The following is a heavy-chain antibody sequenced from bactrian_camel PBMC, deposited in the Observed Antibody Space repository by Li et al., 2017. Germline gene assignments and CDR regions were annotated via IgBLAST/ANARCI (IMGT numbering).Heavy chain of an antibody. V-gene: IGHV3S10*01. CDR1: GYTYRKYY. CDR2: IDTDGKI. CDR3: AVGGGSIGTPWPPKTGSGY. J-gene: IGHJ6*01. D-gene: IGHD1*01. Sequence: DVQLVESGGGSVQVGGSLRLSCVASGYTYRKYYLGWFRQAPGKEREGVARIDTDGKIAYAGSVQGRFTISQDNAKNTLYLQMNNLKPEDTAMYYCAVGGGSIGTPWPPKTGSGYWGQGTQVTVS.